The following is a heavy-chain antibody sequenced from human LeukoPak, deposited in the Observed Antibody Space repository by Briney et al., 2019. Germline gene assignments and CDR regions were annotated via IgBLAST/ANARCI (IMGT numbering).Heavy chain of an antibody. J-gene: IGHJ6*02. CDR3: ARLGPRRAVGNYYYGMDV. CDR1: GGTFSSYA. CDR2: IIPILGIA. D-gene: IGHD6-19*01. V-gene: IGHV1-69*04. Sequence: GASVKVSCKASGGTFSSYAISWVRQAPGKGLEWMGRIIPILGIANYAQKFQGRVTITADKSTSTAYMELSSLRSEDTAVYYCARLGPRRAVGNYYYGMDVWGQGTTVTVSS.